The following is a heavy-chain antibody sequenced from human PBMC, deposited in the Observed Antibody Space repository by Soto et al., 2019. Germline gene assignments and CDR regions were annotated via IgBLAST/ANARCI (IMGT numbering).Heavy chain of an antibody. Sequence: QVQLVQSGAEVKKPGASVKVSCKASGYTFTSYGISWVRQAPGQGLEWMGWISAYNGNTNYAQKLQGRVTMTTDTSTSTAYMELRSLRSDDTAVYYCARAAAGDYYYYYGMDVWGQGTTVTVSS. CDR2: ISAYNGNT. CDR3: ARAAAGDYYYYYGMDV. J-gene: IGHJ6*02. CDR1: GYTFTSYG. D-gene: IGHD3-10*01. V-gene: IGHV1-18*01.